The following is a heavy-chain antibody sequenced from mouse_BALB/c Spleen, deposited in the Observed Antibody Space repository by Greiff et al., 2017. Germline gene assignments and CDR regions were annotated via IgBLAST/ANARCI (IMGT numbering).Heavy chain of an antibody. V-gene: IGHV1-87*01. CDR1: GYTFTSYW. CDR3: ARWGHYRYDGYAMDY. J-gene: IGHJ4*01. D-gene: IGHD2-14*01. Sequence: QVQLKESGAELARPGASVKLSCKASGYTFTSYWMQWVKQRPGQGLEWIGAIYPGDGDTRYTQKFKGKATLTADKSSSTAYMQLSSLASEDSAVYYCARWGHYRYDGYAMDYWGQGTSVTVSS. CDR2: IYPGDGDT.